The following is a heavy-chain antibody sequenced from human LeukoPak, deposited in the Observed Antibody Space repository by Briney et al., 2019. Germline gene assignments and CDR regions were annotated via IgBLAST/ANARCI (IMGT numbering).Heavy chain of an antibody. Sequence: ASVKVPCKASGYAFTVYNMHWVRQAPGQGLEWMGWINPNSGGTNYAQKFQGRVTMTRDMSISTAYMELSRLTSDDTAVYYCARWFTITSGDYDILTSSYHRGMDVWGQGTTVTVSS. D-gene: IGHD3-9*01. CDR2: INPNSGGT. V-gene: IGHV1-2*02. J-gene: IGHJ6*02. CDR1: GYAFTVYN. CDR3: ARWFTITSGDYDILTSSYHRGMDV.